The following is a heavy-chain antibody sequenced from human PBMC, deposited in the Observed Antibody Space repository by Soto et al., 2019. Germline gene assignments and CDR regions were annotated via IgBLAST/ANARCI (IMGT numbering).Heavy chain of an antibody. D-gene: IGHD1-20*01. V-gene: IGHV4-30-4*01. Sequence: PSETLSLTCTVSGDSVSSDDYYWTWIRQPPGKGLEWIGYIYYTESTYYNPSLKSRVTISADTSKNQFSLKLTSVTAADTAVYFCATGIPGTQRHWFDPWGQGTLVTVSS. CDR1: GDSVSSDDYY. CDR2: IYYTEST. CDR3: ATGIPGTQRHWFDP. J-gene: IGHJ5*02.